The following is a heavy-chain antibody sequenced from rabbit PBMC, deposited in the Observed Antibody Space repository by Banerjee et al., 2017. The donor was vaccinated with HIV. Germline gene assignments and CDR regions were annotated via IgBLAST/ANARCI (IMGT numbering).Heavy chain of an antibody. CDR1: GFSFSSGYD. J-gene: IGHJ6*01. CDR2: IYTGDGRT. CDR3: ARVLDYAGAAYNL. V-gene: IGHV1S45*01. D-gene: IGHD4-2*01. Sequence: QEQLEESGGDLVKPEGSLTLTCTASGFSFSSGYDMCWVRQAPGKGLEWIACIYTGDGRTAYASWAKGRFTISKTSSTTVTLQMTSLTVADTATYFCARVLDYAGAAYNLWGPGTLVTVS.